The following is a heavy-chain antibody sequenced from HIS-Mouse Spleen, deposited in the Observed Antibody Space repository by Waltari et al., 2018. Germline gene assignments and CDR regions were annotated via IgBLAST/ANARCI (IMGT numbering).Heavy chain of an antibody. CDR1: GFTFSSYS. Sequence: EVQLVESGGVLVKPGGSLRLSCAASGFTFSSYSMNWVRQAPGKGLEWVSSISSSSSYIYYADSVKGRFTISRDNAKNSLYLQMNSLRAEDTAVYYCASDPPTSIAAAGDYWGQGTLVTVSS. D-gene: IGHD6-13*01. CDR2: ISSSSSYI. V-gene: IGHV3-21*01. J-gene: IGHJ4*02. CDR3: ASDPPTSIAAAGDY.